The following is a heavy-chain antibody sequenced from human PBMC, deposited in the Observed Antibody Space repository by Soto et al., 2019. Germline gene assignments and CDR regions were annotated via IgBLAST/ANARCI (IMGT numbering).Heavy chain of an antibody. CDR3: ARAGVSYNWNSGYYFDY. CDR2: ISYDGSNK. V-gene: IGHV3-30-3*01. D-gene: IGHD1-7*01. CDR1: GFTFSSYA. Sequence: GGSLRLSCAASGFTFSSYAMHWVRQAPGKGLEWVAVISYDGSNKYYADSVKGRFTISRDNSKNTLYLQMNSLRAEDTAVYYCARAGVSYNWNSGYYFDYWGQGTLVTVSS. J-gene: IGHJ4*02.